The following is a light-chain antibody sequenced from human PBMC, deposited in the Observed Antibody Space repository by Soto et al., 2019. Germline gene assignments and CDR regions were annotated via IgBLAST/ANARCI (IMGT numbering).Light chain of an antibody. CDR3: QQASSFPLT. CDR2: TAS. V-gene: IGKV1-12*01. J-gene: IGKJ4*01. Sequence: DIQMTQSPSYVSASVGDRVTITCRATQDISNFLAWYQQKPGKAPTVLIYTASSLQRGVPSRFSGSGSGTDFTLTINSLQPEDFAPYFCQQASSFPLTFGGGTKVEIK. CDR1: QDISNF.